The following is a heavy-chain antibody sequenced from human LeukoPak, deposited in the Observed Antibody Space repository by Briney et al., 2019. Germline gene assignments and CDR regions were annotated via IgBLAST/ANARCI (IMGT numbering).Heavy chain of an antibody. CDR3: AREDSGGGVARLDY. J-gene: IGHJ4*02. D-gene: IGHD6-6*01. CDR2: ISAYNGNT. CDR1: GYTFTSYG. Sequence: ASVKVSCKASGYTFTSYGIIWVRQAPGQGLEWMGWISAYNGNTNYAQKLQGRVTMTTDTSTSTAYMELRSLRSDDTAVYYCAREDSGGGVARLDYWGQGTLVTVSS. V-gene: IGHV1-18*01.